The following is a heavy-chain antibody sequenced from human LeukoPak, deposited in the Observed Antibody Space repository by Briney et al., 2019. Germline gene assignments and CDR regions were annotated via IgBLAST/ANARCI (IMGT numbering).Heavy chain of an antibody. CDR1: GFTFSSYA. J-gene: IGHJ4*02. CDR2: ISGSGGST. V-gene: IGHV3-23*01. CDR3: ANSLGYYDSSGYYPDY. Sequence: GGSLRLSCAASGFTFSSYAMSWVRQAPGKGLEWVSAISGSGGSTYYADSVKGRFTISRDNSKNTLYLQMNSLRAEDTAVYYCANSLGYYDSSGYYPDYWGQGTLVTVSS. D-gene: IGHD3-22*01.